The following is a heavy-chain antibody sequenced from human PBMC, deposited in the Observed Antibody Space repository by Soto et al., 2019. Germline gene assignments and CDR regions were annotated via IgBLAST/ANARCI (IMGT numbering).Heavy chain of an antibody. CDR2: IYYSGST. V-gene: IGHV4-31*03. Sequence: SETLSLTCTVSGGSISSGGYYWSWIRQHPGKGLEWIGYIYYSGSTYYNPSLKSRVTISVDTSKNQFSLKLSSVTAAATAVYYCGSPAIQYRSLSAFDYWGQGTLVTVAS. CDR3: GSPAIQYRSLSAFDY. CDR1: GGSISSGGYY. J-gene: IGHJ4*02. D-gene: IGHD6-6*01.